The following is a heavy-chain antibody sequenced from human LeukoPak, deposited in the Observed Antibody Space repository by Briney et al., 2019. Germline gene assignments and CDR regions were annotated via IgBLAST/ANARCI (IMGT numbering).Heavy chain of an antibody. Sequence: ASVKVSCKASGYTFTDYYMHWVRQAPGQGLEWMGWINPNSGGTNYAQKFQGRVTMTRDTSISTAYMELSRLRSDDTAVYYCARVRVGAILFDYWGQGTLVTVSS. D-gene: IGHD1-26*01. CDR3: ARVRVGAILFDY. V-gene: IGHV1-2*02. J-gene: IGHJ4*02. CDR2: INPNSGGT. CDR1: GYTFTDYY.